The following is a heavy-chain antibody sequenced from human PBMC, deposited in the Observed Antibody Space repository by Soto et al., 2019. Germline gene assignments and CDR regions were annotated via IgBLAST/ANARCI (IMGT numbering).Heavy chain of an antibody. Sequence: QVQLVESGGGVVQPGRSLRLSCAASGFAFGSYGMHWVRQAPGKGLEWVAVISYDGSNKYYADSVKGRFTISRDNSTNTMYRQMNSLRAEDTAVYYCAKDRSSGWYWFDYWGQGTLVTVSS. D-gene: IGHD6-19*01. J-gene: IGHJ4*02. CDR3: AKDRSSGWYWFDY. CDR1: GFAFGSYG. CDR2: ISYDGSNK. V-gene: IGHV3-30*18.